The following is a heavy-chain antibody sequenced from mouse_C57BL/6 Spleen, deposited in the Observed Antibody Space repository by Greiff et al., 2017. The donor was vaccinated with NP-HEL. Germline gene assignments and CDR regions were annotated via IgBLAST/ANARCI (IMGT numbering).Heavy chain of an antibody. V-gene: IGHV5-4*03. D-gene: IGHD2-3*01. CDR3: ASTGLLQGYFDY. CDR1: GFTFSSYA. Sequence: EVKLVESGGGLVKPGGSLKLSCAASGFTFSSYAMSWVRQTPEKRLEWVATISDGGSYTYYPDNVKGRFTISRDNAKNNLYLQMSHLKSEDTAMYYCASTGLLQGYFDYWGQGTTLTVSA. J-gene: IGHJ2*01. CDR2: ISDGGSYT.